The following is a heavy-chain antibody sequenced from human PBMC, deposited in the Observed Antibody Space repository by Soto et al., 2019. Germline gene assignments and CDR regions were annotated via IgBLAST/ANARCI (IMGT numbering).Heavy chain of an antibody. Sequence: SGPTLVNPTETLTLTCTVSGFSLSNARMGVSWIRQPPGKALEWLAHIFSNDEKSYSTSLKSRLTISKDTSKSQVVLTMTNMDPVDTATYYCARILFVTTRVNWFDPWGQGTLVTVSS. CDR1: GFSLSNARMG. V-gene: IGHV2-26*01. D-gene: IGHD4-17*01. CDR3: ARILFVTTRVNWFDP. CDR2: IFSNDEK. J-gene: IGHJ5*02.